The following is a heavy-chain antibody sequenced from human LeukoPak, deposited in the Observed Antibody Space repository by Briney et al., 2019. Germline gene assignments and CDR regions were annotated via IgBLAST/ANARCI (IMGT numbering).Heavy chain of an antibody. D-gene: IGHD1-7*01. Sequence: SETLSLTCTVSGASISSGSNYWGWNRQPPGKGLEWIGSIHYSGSTYYNPSLKSRVTISVDTSKNQFSLELSSVTAADTSVYYCARRGGITGTTELDVWGKGTTVTVSS. CDR2: IHYSGST. CDR1: GASISSGSNY. J-gene: IGHJ6*04. V-gene: IGHV4-39*01. CDR3: ARRGGITGTTELDV.